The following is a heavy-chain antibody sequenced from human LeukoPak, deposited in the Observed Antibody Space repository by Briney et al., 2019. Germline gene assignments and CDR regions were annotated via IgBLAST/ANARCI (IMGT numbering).Heavy chain of an antibody. CDR3: ARSRVANDWFDP. Sequence: PSETLSLTCTVSGGSISSYYWSWIRQPPGKGLEWIGYIYYSGSTNYNPSLKSRVTVSVDTSKNQFSLKLSSVTAADTAVYYCARSRVANDWFDPWGQGTLVTVSS. CDR1: GGSISSYY. J-gene: IGHJ5*02. V-gene: IGHV4-59*01. CDR2: IYYSGST. D-gene: IGHD2-15*01.